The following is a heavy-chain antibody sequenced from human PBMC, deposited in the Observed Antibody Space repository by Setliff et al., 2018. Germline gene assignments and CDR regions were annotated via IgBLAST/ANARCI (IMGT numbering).Heavy chain of an antibody. J-gene: IGHJ4*02. V-gene: IGHV3-20*04. CDR1: GFTFDDYG. CDR3: ASRIGGSPY. CDR2: INWSGGST. D-gene: IGHD1-26*01. Sequence: PGGSLRLSCAASGFTFDDYGMSWVRQAPGKGLEWVSGINWSGGSTGYADSVKGRFTISRDDADSSLYLYMNSLRVDDTAVYFCASRIGGSPYWGQGTLVTVS.